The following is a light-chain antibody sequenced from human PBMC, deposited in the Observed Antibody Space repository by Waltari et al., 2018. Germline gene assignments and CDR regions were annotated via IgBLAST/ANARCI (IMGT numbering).Light chain of an antibody. CDR2: WAS. CDR3: QQYYSSRYT. V-gene: IGKV4-1*01. J-gene: IGKJ2*01. CDR1: QSVFSSNNNKNY. Sequence: DIVMTQSPDSLAVSLGARATINCKSSQSVFSSNNNKNYLGWDQQRPGQPPKRIMYWASTRYSGVPDRFSVSGSGTDFTLTITNLQAEDVAVYYCQQYYSSRYTFGHGTKLEIK.